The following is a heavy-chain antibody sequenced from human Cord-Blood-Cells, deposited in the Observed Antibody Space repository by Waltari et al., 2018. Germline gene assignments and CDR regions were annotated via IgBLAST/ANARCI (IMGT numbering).Heavy chain of an antibody. Sequence: QLQLQESGPGLVKPSETLSLTCTVSGGSISSSSYYWGWIRQPPGKGLEWIGSIYYSGSTYYNPSLKSRVTISVDTSKNQFSLKLSSVTAADTTVYYCARHEGMWFDPWGQGTLVTVSS. CDR3: ARHEGMWFDP. J-gene: IGHJ5*02. D-gene: IGHD3-10*01. CDR1: GGSISSSSYY. CDR2: IYYSGST. V-gene: IGHV4-39*01.